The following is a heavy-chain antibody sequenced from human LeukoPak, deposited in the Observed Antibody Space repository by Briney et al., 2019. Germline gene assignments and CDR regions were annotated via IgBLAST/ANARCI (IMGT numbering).Heavy chain of an antibody. CDR1: GLTFSNYW. CDR3: VKNSGWYRLDC. CDR2: IKEDGSEK. Sequence: GGSLRLSCAASGLTFSNYWITWVRQAPGKGLEWVGDIKEDGSEKYYVDSVKGRFTISRDNAKNSLFLQMDSLRSEDTAVYYCVKNSGWYRLDCWGQGTLVTVSS. V-gene: IGHV3-7*03. D-gene: IGHD6-13*01. J-gene: IGHJ4*02.